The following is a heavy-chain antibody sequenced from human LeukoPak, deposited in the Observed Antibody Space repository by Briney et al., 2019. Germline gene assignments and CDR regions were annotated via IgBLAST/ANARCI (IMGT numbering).Heavy chain of an antibody. CDR3: ARAGRYCSGGSCYSFDY. CDR1: GGSISSSNW. D-gene: IGHD2-15*01. Sequence: SETLSLTCAVSGGSISSSNWWSWVRQTPGKGLEWIGEIYHSGGTNYNPSLKSRVTISVDKSKNQFSLKLSSVTAADTAVYYCARAGRYCSGGSCYSFDYWGQGTLVTVSS. V-gene: IGHV4-4*02. CDR2: IYHSGGT. J-gene: IGHJ4*02.